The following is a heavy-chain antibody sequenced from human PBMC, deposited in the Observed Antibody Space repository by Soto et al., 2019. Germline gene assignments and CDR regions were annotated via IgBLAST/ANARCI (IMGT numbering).Heavy chain of an antibody. CDR3: ARDSPIGSTFSGYDAIDY. Sequence: QVQLVQSGAEVKKPGSSVKVSCKASGGPFSNDIITWVRQAPGQGLEWMGRIIPLLNIANYAQKFQGRVTITAXRTTXTXHMELHSLRSEDTAVYYCARDSPIGSTFSGYDAIDYWGQGTLVTVSS. CDR1: GGPFSNDI. V-gene: IGHV1-69*08. CDR2: IIPLLNIA. J-gene: IGHJ4*02. D-gene: IGHD5-12*01.